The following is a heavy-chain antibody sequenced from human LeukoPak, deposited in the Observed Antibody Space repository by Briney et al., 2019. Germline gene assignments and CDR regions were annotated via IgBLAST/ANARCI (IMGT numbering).Heavy chain of an antibody. D-gene: IGHD3-10*02. J-gene: IGHJ4*02. CDR1: GLTFSSYV. V-gene: IGHV3-23*01. CDR3: AKRPVGVRGDFPYVDY. Sequence: GGSLRLSYAASGLTFSSYVMSWVRQAPGKGLEWVSTITDSGGSTYYPESVKGRFTISRDNSKNTLYLQMNSLRAEDTAVYYCAKRPVGVRGDFPYVDYWGQGTLVTVSS. CDR2: ITDSGGST.